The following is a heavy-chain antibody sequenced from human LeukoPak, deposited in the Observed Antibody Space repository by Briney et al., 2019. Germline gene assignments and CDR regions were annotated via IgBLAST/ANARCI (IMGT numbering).Heavy chain of an antibody. CDR3: AREGEVVPAAEYYFGY. CDR1: GGTFSSYA. J-gene: IGHJ4*02. Sequence: SVKVSCKASGGTFSSYAISWVRQAPGQGLEWMGRIIPILGIANYAQKFQGRVTITADKSTSTAYMELSSLRSEDTAVYYCAREGEVVPAAEYYFGYWGQGTLVTVSS. D-gene: IGHD2-2*01. CDR2: IIPILGIA. V-gene: IGHV1-69*04.